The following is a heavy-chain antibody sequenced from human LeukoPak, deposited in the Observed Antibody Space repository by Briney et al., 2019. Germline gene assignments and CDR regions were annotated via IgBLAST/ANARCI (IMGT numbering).Heavy chain of an antibody. CDR2: ISPDGTIT. J-gene: IGHJ4*02. CDR3: ATPWSY. Sequence: GGSLRLSCAASGLTLSTCWMHWVRQGPGKGLVWVSYISPDGTITRYADSVKGRFTISRDNAKNTLYLQMDSLRVEDTAVYYCATPWSYWGQGTLVTVSS. D-gene: IGHD3-3*01. CDR1: GLTLSTCW. V-gene: IGHV3-74*01.